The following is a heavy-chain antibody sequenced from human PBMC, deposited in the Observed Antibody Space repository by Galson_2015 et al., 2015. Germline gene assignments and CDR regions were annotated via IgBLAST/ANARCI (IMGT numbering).Heavy chain of an antibody. Sequence: SVKVSCKASGGTFSSYAISWVRQAPGQGLEWMGGIIPIFGTANYAQKFQGRVTITADESTSTAYMELSSLRSEDTAVYYCARRPYYDLWYFDYWGQGTLVTVSS. D-gene: IGHD3-3*01. J-gene: IGHJ4*02. CDR3: ARRPYYDLWYFDY. CDR2: IIPIFGTA. V-gene: IGHV1-69*13. CDR1: GGTFSSYA.